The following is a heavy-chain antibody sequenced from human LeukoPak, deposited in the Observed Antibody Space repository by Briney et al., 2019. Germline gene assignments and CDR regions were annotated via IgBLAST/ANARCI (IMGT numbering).Heavy chain of an antibody. Sequence: PSETLSLTCTVSGGSISSYYWSWIRQPAGKGLEGIGRIYTSGSTNYNPALKSRVTMSVDTSKTQFSLKLRSVTAADTAVYYCARSFRGVRGVIGWFDPWGQGTLVTVSS. J-gene: IGHJ5*02. CDR1: GGSISSYY. CDR3: ARSFRGVRGVIGWFDP. V-gene: IGHV4-4*07. CDR2: IYTSGST. D-gene: IGHD3-10*01.